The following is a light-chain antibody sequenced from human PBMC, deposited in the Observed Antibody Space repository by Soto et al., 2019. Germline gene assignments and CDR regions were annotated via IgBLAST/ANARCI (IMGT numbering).Light chain of an antibody. CDR1: SSDVGAYNY. CDR2: EVS. Sequence: QSALTQPASVSGSPGQSITISCTGTSSDVGAYNYVSWYQQHPGKAPKLMIYEVSHRPSGVSNRFSGSKTGNTASLTISGLQAEDEADYYCSSYTSSATVVFGGGTKLTVL. J-gene: IGLJ3*02. CDR3: SSYTSSATVV. V-gene: IGLV2-14*01.